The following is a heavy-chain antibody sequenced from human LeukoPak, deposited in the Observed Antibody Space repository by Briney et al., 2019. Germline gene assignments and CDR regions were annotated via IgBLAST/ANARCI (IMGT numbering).Heavy chain of an antibody. D-gene: IGHD2-2*01. CDR3: AKTAAANYDYKDGMDG. Sequence: GGSLRLSCAASGFTFSTYSMSWVRQAPGKGLEWVSTISGSGGHTYFADSVKGRFTISRDNSKNTLFLQMNSLRAEDTAHYYCAKTAAANYDYKDGMDGCSRGTTVTASS. CDR2: ISGSGGHT. CDR1: GFTFSTYS. V-gene: IGHV3-23*01. J-gene: IGHJ6*02.